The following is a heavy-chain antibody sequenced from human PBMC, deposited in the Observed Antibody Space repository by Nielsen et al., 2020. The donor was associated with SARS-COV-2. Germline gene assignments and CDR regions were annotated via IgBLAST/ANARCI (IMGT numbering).Heavy chain of an antibody. V-gene: IGHV3-9*01. Sequence: PGKGLEWVSGISWNSGSIGYADSVKGRFTISRDNAKNSLYLQMNSLRAEDTALYYCASLASADYYGMDVWGQGTTVTVSS. D-gene: IGHD3-3*02. CDR2: ISWNSGSI. J-gene: IGHJ6*02. CDR3: ASLASADYYGMDV.